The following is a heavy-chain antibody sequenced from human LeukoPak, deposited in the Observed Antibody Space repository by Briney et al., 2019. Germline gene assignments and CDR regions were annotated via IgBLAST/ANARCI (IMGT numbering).Heavy chain of an antibody. CDR3: AGGQLLNDGMDV. J-gene: IGHJ6*02. V-gene: IGHV3-74*01. D-gene: IGHD2-2*01. Sequence: GSLRLSCAASGFTFSSYWMHWVRQAPGKGLVWVSRINSDGSSTSYADSVKGRFTISRDNAKNTLYLQMNSLRAEDTAVYYCAGGQLLNDGMDVWGQGTTVTVSS. CDR1: GFTFSSYW. CDR2: INSDGSST.